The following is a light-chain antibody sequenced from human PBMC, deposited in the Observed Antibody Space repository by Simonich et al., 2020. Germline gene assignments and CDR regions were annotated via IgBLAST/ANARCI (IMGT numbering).Light chain of an antibody. Sequence: DIVMTQTPLSLSVTPGQPASISCKSSQILLHSDGKTYLYWYLQKPGQSPQLLIYEVFNRFSGVPDRFSGSGSVTDFTLKISRVEAEDVGVYYCMQSIQLPITFGQGTRLEIK. CDR2: EVF. V-gene: IGKV2D-29*02. J-gene: IGKJ5*01. CDR1: QILLHSDGKTY. CDR3: MQSIQLPIT.